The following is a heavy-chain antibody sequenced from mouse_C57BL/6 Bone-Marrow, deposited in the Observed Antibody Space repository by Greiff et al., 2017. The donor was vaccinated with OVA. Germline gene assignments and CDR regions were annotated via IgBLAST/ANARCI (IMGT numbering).Heavy chain of an antibody. CDR1: GYSFTGYY. J-gene: IGHJ2*01. CDR3: ARKVHYYGSSPYYFDY. CDR2: IYPYNGVS. Sequence: VQLKQSGPELVKPGASVKISCKASGYSFTGYYMHWVKQSHGNILDWIGYIYPYNGVSSYNQKFKGKATLTVDKSSSTAYMELRSLTSEDSAVYYCARKVHYYGSSPYYFDYWGQGTTLTVSS. D-gene: IGHD1-1*01. V-gene: IGHV1-31*01.